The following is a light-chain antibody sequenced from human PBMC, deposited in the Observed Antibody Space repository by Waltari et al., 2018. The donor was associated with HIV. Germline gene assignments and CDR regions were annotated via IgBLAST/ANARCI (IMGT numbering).Light chain of an antibody. Sequence: QSVLTQPPSASGSPGQRGTIPCFGSTPNIDTNHVTCTQQLPGAAPSLLIYKNSQRPSGVPDRFSGSKSGTSASLAISGLRSEDEAEYYCATWDDSLSGRWVFGGGTKLTVL. J-gene: IGLJ3*02. CDR1: TPNIDTNH. CDR3: ATWDDSLSGRWV. CDR2: KNS. V-gene: IGLV1-47*01.